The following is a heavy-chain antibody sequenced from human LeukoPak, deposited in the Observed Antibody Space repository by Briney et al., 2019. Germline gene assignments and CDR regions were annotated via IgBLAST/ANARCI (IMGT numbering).Heavy chain of an antibody. V-gene: IGHV4-34*01. J-gene: IGHJ6*03. CDR2: INHSGGT. CDR3: ARVGYSYSINDWSRTGLGAYPTKYYYYMDV. Sequence: PSETLSFTCAVYGGSFSDYSWTWIRQPRGKGLEWIGEINHSGGTNHYQSLMRRVIMSVDTSKNQFSLKVSSVTAADTAVYYCARVGYSYSINDWSRTGLGAYPTKYYYYMDVWGKGTMVTVSS. CDR1: GGSFSDYS. D-gene: IGHD5-18*01.